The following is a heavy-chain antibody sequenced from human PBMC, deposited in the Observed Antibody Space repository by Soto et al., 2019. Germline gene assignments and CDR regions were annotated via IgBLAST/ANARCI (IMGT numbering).Heavy chain of an antibody. J-gene: IGHJ3*02. V-gene: IGHV1-69*06. Sequence: SVKVSCKASGGTFSSYAISWARQAPGQGLEWMGGIIPIFGTANYAQKFQGRVTITADKSASTAYMELSSLRSEDTAVYYCARDRPHDFWSGYYSNDAFDIWGQGTMVTVSS. D-gene: IGHD3-3*01. CDR1: GGTFSSYA. CDR3: ARDRPHDFWSGYYSNDAFDI. CDR2: IIPIFGTA.